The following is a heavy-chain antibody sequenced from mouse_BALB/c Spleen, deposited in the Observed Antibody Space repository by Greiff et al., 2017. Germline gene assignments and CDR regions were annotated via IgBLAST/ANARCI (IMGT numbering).Heavy chain of an antibody. J-gene: IGHJ3*01. CDR3: TRSTMITSAWFAY. V-gene: IGHV1S81*02. D-gene: IGHD2-4*01. CDR2: INPSNGGT. Sequence: SGAELVKPGASVKLSCKASGYTFTSYYMYWVKQRPGQGLEWIGEINPSNGGTNFNEKFKSKATLTVDKSSSTAYMQLSSLTSEDSAVYYCTRSTMITSAWFAYWGQGTLVTVSA. CDR1: GYTFTSYY.